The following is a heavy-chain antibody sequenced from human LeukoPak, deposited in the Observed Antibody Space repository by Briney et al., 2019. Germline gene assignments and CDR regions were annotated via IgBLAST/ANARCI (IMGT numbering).Heavy chain of an antibody. D-gene: IGHD3-3*02. CDR1: GFTFSSYA. V-gene: IGHV3-30-3*01. CDR2: ISYDGSNK. J-gene: IGHJ3*02. CDR3: AREGRIFGVVKSKNAFDI. Sequence: GGSLSLSCAASGFTFSSYAMHWVRQAPGKGLEWVAVISYDGSNKYYADSVKGRFTISRDNSKNTLHLQMNSLRAEDTAVYYCAREGRIFGVVKSKNAFDIWGQGTMVTVSS.